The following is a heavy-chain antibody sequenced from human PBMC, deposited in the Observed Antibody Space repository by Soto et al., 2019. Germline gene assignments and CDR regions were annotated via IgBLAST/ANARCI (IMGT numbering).Heavy chain of an antibody. Sequence: SGPNAGEPTQTLTLTCTFSGFSLSASGVGVGWIRQPPGKALEWLALIYWNDDKRYSPSLKSRLTITKDTSKNQVVLTMTNMDPVDTAPSYCAHTRGLTHSFCGQGTMVTV. CDR1: GFSLSASGVG. J-gene: IGHJ4*02. D-gene: IGHD1-20*01. V-gene: IGHV2-5*01. CDR2: IYWNDDK. CDR3: AHTRGLTHSF.